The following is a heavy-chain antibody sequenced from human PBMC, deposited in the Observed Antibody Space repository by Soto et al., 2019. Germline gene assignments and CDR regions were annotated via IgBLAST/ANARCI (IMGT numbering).Heavy chain of an antibody. CDR2: IYPDELRT. J-gene: IGHJ6*02. D-gene: IGHD4-17*01. Sequence: PGESLKISCKGSGYSFTKYWIGWVRQMPGQGLEWMGIIYPDELRTMYSPSFQGQVTISVDKSINTAYLRWSSLKASDTAMYYCARAVTTYYYYGMDVWGQGNTVTVSS. CDR3: ARAVTTYYYYGMDV. CDR1: GYSFTKYW. V-gene: IGHV5-51*01.